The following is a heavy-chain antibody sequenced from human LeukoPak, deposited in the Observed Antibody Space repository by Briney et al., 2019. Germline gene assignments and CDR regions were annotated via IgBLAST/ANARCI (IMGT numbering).Heavy chain of an antibody. CDR3: ARVLNMGGRDGYNFDY. D-gene: IGHD5-24*01. CDR1: GFTFTGYY. V-gene: IGHV1-2*02. Sequence: GASVKVSCKASGFTFTGYYMHWVRQAPGQGLEWMGWINPNSGGTNYAQKFQGRVTMTRDTSISTAYMELSSLRSEDTAVYYCARVLNMGGRDGYNFDYWGQGTLVTVSS. CDR2: INPNSGGT. J-gene: IGHJ4*02.